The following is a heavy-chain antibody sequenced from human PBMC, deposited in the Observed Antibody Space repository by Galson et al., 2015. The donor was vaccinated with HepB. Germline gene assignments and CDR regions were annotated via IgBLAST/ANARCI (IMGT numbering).Heavy chain of an antibody. Sequence: TLSLTCTVSGASMSSGSYYWSWVRQPGGKGLEWIGRIYITGSTTYNPSLKSRLTMSVDTSKNQFPLTLTSVTAADTALYFCTRDDRGAAAGYWGQGTLVTVSS. V-gene: IGHV4-61*02. CDR3: TRDDRGAAAGY. D-gene: IGHD6-13*01. CDR2: IYITGST. J-gene: IGHJ4*02. CDR1: GASMSSGSYY.